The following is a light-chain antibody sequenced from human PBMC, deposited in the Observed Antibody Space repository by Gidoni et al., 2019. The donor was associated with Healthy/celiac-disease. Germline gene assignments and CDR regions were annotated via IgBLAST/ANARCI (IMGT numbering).Light chain of an antibody. CDR3: LQHNSYPLT. CDR1: KGIRND. Sequence: DIQMTQSPSSLSASVGDRVTITCRASKGIRNDLGWYQQKPGKAPTRLIYAASSVKSGVTSRFSGRGSGAEFTLTISILHPEDFASYYCLQHNSYPLTFGGGTKVEIK. V-gene: IGKV1-17*01. J-gene: IGKJ4*01. CDR2: AAS.